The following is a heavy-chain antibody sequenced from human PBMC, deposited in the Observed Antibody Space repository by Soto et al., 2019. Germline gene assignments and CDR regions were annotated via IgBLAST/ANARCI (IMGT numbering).Heavy chain of an antibody. J-gene: IGHJ4*02. CDR2: ISWNSGSI. V-gene: IGHV3-9*01. Sequence: GGSLRLSCAASGFTFDDYAMHWVRQAPGKGLEWVSGISWNSGSIGYADSVKGRFTISRDNAKNSLYLQMNSLRAEDTALYYCAKAPRIAAAGRGVFDYWGQGTLVTVSS. CDR1: GFTFDDYA. CDR3: AKAPRIAAAGRGVFDY. D-gene: IGHD6-13*01.